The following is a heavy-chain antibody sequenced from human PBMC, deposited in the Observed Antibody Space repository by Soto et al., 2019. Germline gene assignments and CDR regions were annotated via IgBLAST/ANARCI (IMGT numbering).Heavy chain of an antibody. D-gene: IGHD3-16*01. CDR3: ARDYSIQPGDLGAPFEY. V-gene: IGHV3-23*01. Sequence: PGGSLRLSCAASGFSFSNYAMNWVRQAPGKGLELVSFISGSRNDGITKYVDSVKGRITISRDNSKNTVFLQMDSLRVEDTAMYYCARDYSIQPGDLGAPFEYWGQGALVTVSS. CDR1: GFSFSNYA. CDR2: ISGSRNDGIT. J-gene: IGHJ4*02.